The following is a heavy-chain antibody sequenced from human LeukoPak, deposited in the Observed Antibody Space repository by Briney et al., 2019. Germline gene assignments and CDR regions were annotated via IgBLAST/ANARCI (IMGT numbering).Heavy chain of an antibody. V-gene: IGHV3-23*01. CDR3: TSLCCSGGSCDY. Sequence: GGSLRLSCAASGFTFSSYAMSWVRQAPGKGLEWVSAISGSGGSTYYADSVKGRFTISRDNAKSTLYMQMNSLRAEDTAVYYCTSLCCSGGSCDYWGQGTLVTVSS. CDR2: ISGSGGST. D-gene: IGHD2-15*01. J-gene: IGHJ4*02. CDR1: GFTFSSYA.